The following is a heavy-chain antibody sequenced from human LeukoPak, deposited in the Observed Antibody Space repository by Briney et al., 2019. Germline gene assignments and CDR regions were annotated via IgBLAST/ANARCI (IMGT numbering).Heavy chain of an antibody. CDR2: INAGNGNT. CDR1: GSTFTSYG. D-gene: IGHD6-13*01. Sequence: VKVSCQASGSTFTSYGISWVRQAPGQGLEWMGWINAGNGNTKYSQEFQGRVTITRDTSASTAYMELSSLRSEDMAVYYCARGIAAAGTGFDYWGQGTLVTVSS. J-gene: IGHJ4*02. CDR3: ARGIAAAGTGFDY. V-gene: IGHV1-3*03.